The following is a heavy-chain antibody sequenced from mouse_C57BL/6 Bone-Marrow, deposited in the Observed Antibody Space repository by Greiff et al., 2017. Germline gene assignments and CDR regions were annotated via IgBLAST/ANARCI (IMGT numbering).Heavy chain of an antibody. V-gene: IGHV1-18*01. J-gene: IGHJ3*01. D-gene: IGHD4-1*02. CDR1: GYTFTDYN. CDR3: AGGSTGTRFAY. CDR2: INPNNGGT. Sequence: EVQLQQSGPELVKPGASVKIPCKASGYTFTDYNMDWVKQSHGKSLEWIGDINPNNGGTIYNQKFKSKAKLTVDTSSSTAYMQLTSLTSEDSAVCYCAGGSTGTRFAYWGQGTLVTVSA.